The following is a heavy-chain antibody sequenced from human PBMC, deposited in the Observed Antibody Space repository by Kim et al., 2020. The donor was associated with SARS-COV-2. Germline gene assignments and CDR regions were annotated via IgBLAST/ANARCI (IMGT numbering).Heavy chain of an antibody. J-gene: IGHJ4*02. D-gene: IGHD5-18*01. Sequence: SVKVSCKASGGTFSSYAISWVRQAPGQGLEWMGGIIPIFGTANYAQKFQGRVTITADESTSTAYMELSSLRSEDTAVYYCARGGPGRGYSYGYAYWGQGTLVTVSS. CDR3: ARGGPGRGYSYGYAY. V-gene: IGHV1-69*13. CDR1: GGTFSSYA. CDR2: IIPIFGTA.